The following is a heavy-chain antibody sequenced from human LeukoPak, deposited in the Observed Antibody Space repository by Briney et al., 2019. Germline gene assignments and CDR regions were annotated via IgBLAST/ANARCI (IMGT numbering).Heavy chain of an antibody. CDR3: ARYPLSYSSNWHYYFDY. Sequence: ASVKVSCKASGCTFTRYGVSWVRQAPGQGLEWMIWISASNGNTNYAQNLQDRVTMTTATSTSTAYRDLRSLRPDDTAVYYCARYPLSYSSNWHYYFDYWGQGTLLTVSS. V-gene: IGHV1-18*01. CDR1: GCTFTRYG. D-gene: IGHD6-13*01. CDR2: ISASNGNT. J-gene: IGHJ4*02.